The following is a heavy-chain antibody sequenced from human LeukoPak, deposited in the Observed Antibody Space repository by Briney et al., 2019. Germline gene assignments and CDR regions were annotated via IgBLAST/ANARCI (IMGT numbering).Heavy chain of an antibody. CDR3: AREYDSNSHLDY. V-gene: IGHV3-30-3*01. CDR2: ISYDGTNK. D-gene: IGHD4-23*01. Sequence: GGSLRLSCAASGFTFRTSAMHWVRQAPGKGLEWVAVISYDGTNKNYADSVKGRLTISRDNSKNTLYLQMNSLRPEDTAVYYCAREYDSNSHLDYWGRGTLVTVSS. J-gene: IGHJ4*02. CDR1: GFTFRTSA.